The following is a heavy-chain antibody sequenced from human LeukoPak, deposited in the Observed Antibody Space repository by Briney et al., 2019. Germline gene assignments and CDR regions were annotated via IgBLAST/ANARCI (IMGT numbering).Heavy chain of an antibody. CDR3: AKGSVVVVAVRLDFAI. D-gene: IGHD2-15*01. V-gene: IGHV3-23*01. CDR2: ISGSGGTT. CDR1: GFTFSSYA. Sequence: GGSLRLSCAASGFTFSSYAMTWLRQAPGKGLEWVSSISGSGGTTNYANSVKGRFTISRDNSKNTLYLQMNSLTAEDTALYYCAKGSVVVVAVRLDFAIWGQGTLVTVSS. J-gene: IGHJ3*02.